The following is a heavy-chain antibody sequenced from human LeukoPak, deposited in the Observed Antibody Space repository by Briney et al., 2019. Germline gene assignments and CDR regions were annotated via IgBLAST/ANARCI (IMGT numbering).Heavy chain of an antibody. V-gene: IGHV4-59*12. D-gene: IGHD3-9*01. Sequence: SETLSLTCTVSGGSISTYYWSWVRQPPGKGLEWIGYIYYSGGTNYNPSLKSRVTMSVDTSKNQFSLKLSSVTAADTAVYYCARGLGPQYYFDYWGQGTLVTVSS. CDR1: GGSISTYY. CDR3: ARGLGPQYYFDY. J-gene: IGHJ4*02. CDR2: IYYSGGT.